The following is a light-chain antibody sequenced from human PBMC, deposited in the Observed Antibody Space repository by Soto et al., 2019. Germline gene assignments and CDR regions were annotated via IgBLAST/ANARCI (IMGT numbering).Light chain of an antibody. J-gene: IGLJ1*01. V-gene: IGLV1-44*01. CDR3: AAWDDSLKGPV. CDR1: SSNIGSNT. CDR2: SNN. Sequence: QSVLTQPPSASGTPGQRVTISCSGSSSNIGSNTVNWYQQLPGTAPKLLIYSNNQRPSGVPDRFSGSKSGTSASLAISGLQSEYEADYYCAAWDDSLKGPVFGTGTKLTVL.